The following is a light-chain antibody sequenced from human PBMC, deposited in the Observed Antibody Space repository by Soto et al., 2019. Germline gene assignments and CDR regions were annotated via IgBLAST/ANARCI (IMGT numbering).Light chain of an antibody. CDR3: QSYDSSLSGFGV. CDR2: GNS. Sequence: QTVVTQPPSVSGAPGQRVTISCTGSSSNIGAGYDVHWYQQLPGTAPKLLIYGNSNRPSGVPDRFSGSKSGTSASLAITGLQPEDEADYYCQSYDSSLSGFGVFGGGTKLTVL. V-gene: IGLV1-40*01. CDR1: SSNIGAGYD. J-gene: IGLJ3*02.